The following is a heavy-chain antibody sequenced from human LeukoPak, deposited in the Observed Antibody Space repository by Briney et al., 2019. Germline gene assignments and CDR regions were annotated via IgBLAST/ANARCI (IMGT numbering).Heavy chain of an antibody. CDR2: IWYDGSNK. V-gene: IGHV3-33*01. J-gene: IGHJ4*02. Sequence: GGSLRLSCAASGFTFSSYGMHWVRQAPGKGLEWVAVIWYDGSNKYYADSVKGRFTISRDNSKNTLYLQMNSLRAEDAAVYYCARDHAEGIVVVTLDYWGQGTLVTVSS. CDR1: GFTFSSYG. D-gene: IGHD3-22*01. CDR3: ARDHAEGIVVVTLDY.